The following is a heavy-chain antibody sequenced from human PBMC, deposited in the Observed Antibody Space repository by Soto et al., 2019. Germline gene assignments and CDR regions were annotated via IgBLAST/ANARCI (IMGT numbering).Heavy chain of an antibody. CDR2: ISSSSSYI. J-gene: IGHJ6*02. CDR3: ARDLLGGTVYYYYYGMDV. V-gene: IGHV3-21*01. CDR1: GFTFSSYS. Sequence: GSLRLSCAASGFTFSSYSMNWVRQAPGKGLEWVSSISSSSSYIYYADSVKGRFTISRDNAKNSLYLQMNSLRAEDTAVYYCARDLLGGTVYYYYYGMDVWGQGTTVTVSS. D-gene: IGHD1-1*01.